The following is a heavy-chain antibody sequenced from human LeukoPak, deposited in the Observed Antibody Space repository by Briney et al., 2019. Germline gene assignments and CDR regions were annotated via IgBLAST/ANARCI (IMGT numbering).Heavy chain of an antibody. CDR3: AREIKYYDSSGYFDY. CDR1: GFTFSDYY. CDR2: IKQDGSEK. D-gene: IGHD3-22*01. Sequence: GGSLRLSCAASGFTFSDYYMSWIRQAPGKGLEWVANIKQDGSEKYYVDSVKGRFTISRDNAKNSLYLQMNSLRAEDTAVYYCAREIKYYDSSGYFDYWGQGTLVTVSS. J-gene: IGHJ4*02. V-gene: IGHV3-7*01.